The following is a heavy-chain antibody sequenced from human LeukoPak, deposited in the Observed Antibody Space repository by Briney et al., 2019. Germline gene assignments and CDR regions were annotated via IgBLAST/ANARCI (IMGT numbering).Heavy chain of an antibody. CDR2: DSYSGST. J-gene: IGHJ4*02. Sequence: PSETLSLTCTVSGGSIGSYYWNWIRQPPGKGLGWIGYDSYSGSTNYNPSLKSRVTMSVDKSRNQFSLKLSSVTAADTAVYFCARATSGYYFDFWDQGTLVTVPS. CDR1: GGSIGSYY. D-gene: IGHD3-22*01. CDR3: ARATSGYYFDF. V-gene: IGHV4-59*01.